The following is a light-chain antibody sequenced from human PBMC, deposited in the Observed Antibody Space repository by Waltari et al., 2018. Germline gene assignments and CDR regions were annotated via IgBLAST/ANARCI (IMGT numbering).Light chain of an antibody. CDR3: QQCYTFPYT. Sequence: DIVLTQSPDSLAVSLGERATINCKSSQSVLSRSNNKNYLGWNQQIPGQPPKLLITWASTRESGVPDRFSGSGSGTDFTLTISSLQAEDVAVYFCQQCYTFPYTFGQGTKLEIK. CDR1: QSVLSRSNNKNY. J-gene: IGKJ2*01. CDR2: WAS. V-gene: IGKV4-1*01.